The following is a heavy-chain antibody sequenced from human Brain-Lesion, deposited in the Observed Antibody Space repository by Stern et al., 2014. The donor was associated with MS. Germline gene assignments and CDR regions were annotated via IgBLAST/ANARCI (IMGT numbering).Heavy chain of an antibody. CDR3: AGEEDIRYCSGGSCTGNWFDP. CDR1: GGSVSSTSYA. V-gene: IGHV4-39*01. CDR2: IYYSGNT. J-gene: IGHJ5*02. Sequence: MQLVESGPGLVKPSETLSLTCTVAGGSVSSTSYAWAWIRQPPGKGLEWIGTIYYSGNTYYSPSLQSRLTLSLDTSKNQFSLPLGFVTAADTAVYYCAGEEDIRYCSGGSCTGNWFDPWGQGTLVTVSS. D-gene: IGHD2-15*01.